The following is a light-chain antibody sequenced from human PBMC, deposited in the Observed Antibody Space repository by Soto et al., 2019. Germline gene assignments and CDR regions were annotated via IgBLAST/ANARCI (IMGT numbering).Light chain of an antibody. Sequence: EIVLTQSPGTLSLSPGERATLSCRASQSVSSSYLAWYQQKPGQAPRLLIYGASSRATGIPDRFSGSGSGTAFTLTISRLEPEDFAVYYCQQYDSSPLAFGGGTNVEIK. CDR3: QQYDSSPLA. J-gene: IGKJ4*01. V-gene: IGKV3-20*01. CDR2: GAS. CDR1: QSVSSSY.